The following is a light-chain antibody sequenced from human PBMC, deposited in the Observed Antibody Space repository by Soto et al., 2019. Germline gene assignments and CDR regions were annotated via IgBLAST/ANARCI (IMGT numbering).Light chain of an antibody. CDR3: QQDLSYPT. V-gene: IGKV1D-16*01. CDR2: GAS. Sequence: DIQMTQSPSSLSASVGDRVTITCRASQNIDNFLGWYHQKSGMAPESLIYGASSLQNGVPSRFSGSGDGTDFTLNISNRQPEDVATYFCQQDLSYPTFGGGTKV. CDR1: QNIDNF. J-gene: IGKJ4*01.